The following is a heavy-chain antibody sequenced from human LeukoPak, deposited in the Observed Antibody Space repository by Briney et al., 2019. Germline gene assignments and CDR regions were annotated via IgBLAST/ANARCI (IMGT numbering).Heavy chain of an antibody. CDR2: ISYDGSNK. J-gene: IGHJ4*02. D-gene: IGHD1-26*01. CDR3: VRDSLSGSPDY. Sequence: GGSLRLSCAASGFTFSSYGMHWVRQTPGKGLEWVAVISYDGSNKYYADSVKGRFTISRDNSKNTLYLQMNSLRAEDTAVYYCVRDSLSGSPDYWGQGTLVTVSS. CDR1: GFTFSSYG. V-gene: IGHV3-30*03.